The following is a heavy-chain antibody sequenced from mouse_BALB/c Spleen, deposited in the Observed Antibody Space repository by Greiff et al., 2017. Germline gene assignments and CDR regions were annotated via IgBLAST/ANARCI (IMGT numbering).Heavy chain of an antibody. CDR2: ISDGGSYT. Sequence: EVQLVESGGGLVQPGGSLKLSCAASGFTFSSYTMSWVRQTPEKRLEWVATISDGGSYTYYPDSVKGRFTISRDNAKNHLYLQMSSLKSEDTAMYYCARGGDYGHFDYWGQGTTLTVSS. D-gene: IGHD2-4*01. CDR1: GFTFSSYT. J-gene: IGHJ2*01. V-gene: IGHV5-4*02. CDR3: ARGGDYGHFDY.